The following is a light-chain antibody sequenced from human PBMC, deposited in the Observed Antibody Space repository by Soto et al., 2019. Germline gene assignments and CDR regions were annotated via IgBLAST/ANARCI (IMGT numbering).Light chain of an antibody. V-gene: IGKV1-39*01. CDR3: PQTYSTLDS. CDR2: TAS. Sequence: DIQVPQSPSSLAASVGDRVTITCRASESIRTYLTWYQQRPGKPPKLLMHTASTLQTGVSSRFRGGGSGTYFTLTIRSLQHEDFATYYCPQTYSTLDSFGQGTKLAI. J-gene: IGKJ2*03. CDR1: ESIRTY.